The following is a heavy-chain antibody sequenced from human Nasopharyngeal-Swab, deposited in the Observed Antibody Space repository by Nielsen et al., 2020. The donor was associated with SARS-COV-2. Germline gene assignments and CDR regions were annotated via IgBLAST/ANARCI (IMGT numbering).Heavy chain of an antibody. D-gene: IGHD4-11*01. Sequence: SETLSLTCTVSGGSISNSYWSWIRQPPGKGLEWIGYMYHSGNTNYNPSLKSRVTISVDTSKNQFSLKLSSVTAADTAVYYCARDYSFSYGMDVWGQGTTVTVSS. CDR2: MYHSGNT. CDR1: GGSISNSY. J-gene: IGHJ6*02. CDR3: ARDYSFSYGMDV. V-gene: IGHV4-59*01.